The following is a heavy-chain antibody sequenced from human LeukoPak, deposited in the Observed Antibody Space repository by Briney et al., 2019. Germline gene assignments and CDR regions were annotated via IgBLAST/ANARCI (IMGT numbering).Heavy chain of an antibody. Sequence: SETLSLTCTVSGGSISSDYWSWNRQSAGRGLEWIGRISAGGSPNYNPSLKSRATMSIDTSKNQFSLKLTSVTAADTAVYYCGGNEFGDTIFGMDVWGQGTTVTVSS. J-gene: IGHJ6*02. V-gene: IGHV4-4*07. CDR2: ISAGGSP. CDR1: GGSISSDY. CDR3: GGNEFGDTIFGMDV. D-gene: IGHD3-3*01.